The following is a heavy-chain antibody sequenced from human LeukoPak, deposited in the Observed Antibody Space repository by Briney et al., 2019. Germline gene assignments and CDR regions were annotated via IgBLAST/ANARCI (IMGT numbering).Heavy chain of an antibody. CDR3: ARIYGSGNYYYGMDV. Sequence: ASVKVSCKTSGYTFTSYAMNWVRQAPGQGLEWMGWINTNTGNPTYAQGFTGRLVFSLDTSVSTAYLQISSLKAEDTAVYYCARIYGSGNYYYGMDVWGQGTTVTVSS. V-gene: IGHV7-4-1*02. D-gene: IGHD3-10*01. CDR2: INTNTGNP. J-gene: IGHJ6*02. CDR1: GYTFTSYA.